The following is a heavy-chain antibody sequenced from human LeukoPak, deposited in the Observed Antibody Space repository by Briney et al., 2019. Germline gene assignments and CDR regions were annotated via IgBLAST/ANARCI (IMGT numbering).Heavy chain of an antibody. J-gene: IGHJ6*02. CDR2: ITASGGST. V-gene: IGHV3-23*01. CDR1: EFTFSDYA. CDR3: SQDSSSGSSYYFHGMEV. Sequence: GGSLRLSCAASEFTFSDYAISWVRQAPGKGLEWVSSITASGGSTYYADSVKGRFTISRDNSKNTLYLQMNSLTSEDTAVYYCSQDSSSGSSYYFHGMEVWGQGTTVTVSS. D-gene: IGHD3-10*01.